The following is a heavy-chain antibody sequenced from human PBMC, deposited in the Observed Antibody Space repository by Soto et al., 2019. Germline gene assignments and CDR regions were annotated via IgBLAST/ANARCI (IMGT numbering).Heavy chain of an antibody. Sequence: GESLKISCKGSGYSFTNYWIGWVRQMPGKGLEWMGIIYPGDSDTRYSPSFQGQVTISADKSISTAYLQWSSLKASDTAMYYCARHVSSSWYFGAFDIWGQGTMVTVSS. J-gene: IGHJ3*02. CDR1: GYSFTNYW. CDR3: ARHVSSSWYFGAFDI. V-gene: IGHV5-51*01. D-gene: IGHD6-13*01. CDR2: IYPGDSDT.